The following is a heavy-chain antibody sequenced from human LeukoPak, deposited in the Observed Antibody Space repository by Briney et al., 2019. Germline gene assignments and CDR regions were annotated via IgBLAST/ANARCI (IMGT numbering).Heavy chain of an antibody. CDR2: IYYTGSS. D-gene: IGHD6-6*01. J-gene: IGHJ4*02. V-gene: IGHV4-39*02. Sequence: KPSETLSLTCTVSGGSISTSTHYWGWIRQPPGKGLEWIATIYYTGSSYYNPSLKSRVTISVDTSRNLFSLKLSSVTAADTAVYFCARNKGQLAPFDYWGQGTLVTVSS. CDR3: ARNKGQLAPFDY. CDR1: GGSISTSTHY.